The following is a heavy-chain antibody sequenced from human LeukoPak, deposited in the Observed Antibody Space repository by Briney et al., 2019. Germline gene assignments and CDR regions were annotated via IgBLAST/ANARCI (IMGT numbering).Heavy chain of an antibody. Sequence: ASVKVSCKVSGYTLIELSMHWVRQAPGKGLEWMGGFDPEDGETIYAQKFQGRVTMTEDTSTDTAYMELSSLRSEDTAVYYCATGQLELLGLGYWGQGTLVTVSS. D-gene: IGHD1-7*01. V-gene: IGHV1-24*01. CDR3: ATGQLELLGLGY. J-gene: IGHJ4*02. CDR1: GYTLIELS. CDR2: FDPEDGET.